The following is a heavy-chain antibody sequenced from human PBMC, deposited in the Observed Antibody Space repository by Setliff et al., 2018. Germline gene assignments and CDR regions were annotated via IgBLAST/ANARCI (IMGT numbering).Heavy chain of an antibody. CDR2: INPNSGDT. V-gene: IGHV1-2*06. CDR1: GYTFTGYY. Sequence: GASVKVSCKTSGYTFTGYYMHWVRQAPGQGLEWMGQINPNSGDTNYAQNFQGRVTMTRDTSISTAYMELSRLRSDDTAVYYCATQPHYYYGSGSFNFDYWGQGTLVTVSS. CDR3: ATQPHYYYGSGSFNFDY. D-gene: IGHD3-10*01. J-gene: IGHJ4*02.